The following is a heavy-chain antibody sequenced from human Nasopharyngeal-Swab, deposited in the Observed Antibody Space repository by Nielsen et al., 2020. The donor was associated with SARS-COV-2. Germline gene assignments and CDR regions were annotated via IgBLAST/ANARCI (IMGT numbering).Heavy chain of an antibody. D-gene: IGHD2-2*01. CDR2: INPNSGGT. Sequence: ASVKVSCKASGYTFTGYYMHWVRQAPGQGLEWMGWINPNSGGTNYAQKFQGRVTMTRDTSISTAYMELNRLRSDDTAVYYCARAGLVVVPAAMGYWGQGTLVTVSS. CDR1: GYTFTGYY. V-gene: IGHV1-2*02. CDR3: ARAGLVVVPAAMGY. J-gene: IGHJ4*02.